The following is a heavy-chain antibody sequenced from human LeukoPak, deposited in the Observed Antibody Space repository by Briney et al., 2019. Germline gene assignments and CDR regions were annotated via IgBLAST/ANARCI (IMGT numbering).Heavy chain of an antibody. J-gene: IGHJ4*02. CDR3: ARGIAVAGTGFFDY. D-gene: IGHD6-19*01. CDR2: INWNGGST. Sequence: GGSLRLSCAASRFTFDDYGMSWVRQAPGKGLEWVSGINWNGGSTGYADSVKGRFTISRDNAKNSLYLQMNSLRAEDTALYYCARGIAVAGTGFFDYWGQGTLVTVSS. CDR1: RFTFDDYG. V-gene: IGHV3-20*04.